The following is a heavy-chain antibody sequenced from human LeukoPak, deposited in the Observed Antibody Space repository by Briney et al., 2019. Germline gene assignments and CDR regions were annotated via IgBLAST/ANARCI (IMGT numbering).Heavy chain of an antibody. CDR2: ISSGGSTI. CDR1: GFPFSDFY. Sequence: GGSLRLSCAASGFPFSDFYMSWIRQAPGKGLEWVSYISSGGSTIYYADSVKGRFTTSRDNARNSLYLQMNSLRAEDTAVYYCAKDRRSGWYSFDYWGQGTLVTVSS. CDR3: AKDRRSGWYSFDY. J-gene: IGHJ4*02. V-gene: IGHV3-11*01. D-gene: IGHD6-19*01.